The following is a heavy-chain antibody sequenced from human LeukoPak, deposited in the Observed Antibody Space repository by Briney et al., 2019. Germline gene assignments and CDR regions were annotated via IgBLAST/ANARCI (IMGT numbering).Heavy chain of an antibody. J-gene: IGHJ3*02. CDR3: ARSDSSGWYGASDI. V-gene: IGHV3-30*02. D-gene: IGHD6-19*01. CDR1: GFTFSSYG. Sequence: GGSLRLSCAASGFTFSSYGMHWVRQAPGKGLEWVAFIRYDGSNKYYADSVKGRFTISRDNSKNTLYLQMNSLRAEDTAVYYCARSDSSGWYGASDIWGQGTMVTVSS. CDR2: IRYDGSNK.